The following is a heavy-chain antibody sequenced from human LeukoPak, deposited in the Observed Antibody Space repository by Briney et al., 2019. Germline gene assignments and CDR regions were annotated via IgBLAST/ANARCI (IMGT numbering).Heavy chain of an antibody. J-gene: IGHJ5*02. CDR2: IYYSGST. CDR3: ARHQIVAEGNWFDP. V-gene: IGHV4-39*01. D-gene: IGHD3-22*01. CDR1: GGSISSGSYY. Sequence: KPSETLSLTCTVSGGSISSGSYYWGWIRQPPGKGLEWIGSIYYSGSTHHNPSLKSRVTISVDTSKNQFSLKLSSVTAADTAVYYCARHQIVAEGNWFDPWGQGTLVTVSS.